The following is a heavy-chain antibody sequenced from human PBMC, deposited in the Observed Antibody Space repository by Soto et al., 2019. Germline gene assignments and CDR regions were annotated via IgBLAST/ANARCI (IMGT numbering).Heavy chain of an antibody. V-gene: IGHV3-30-3*01. Sequence: PGESLKISCAASVFMFSTYAMHWVRQAPGKGLEWVAVISYDGSDIYYGDSGKGRFTISRDNSRNTLYLEMNSLQTEDTAVFYCARDQGRTVTRGDWFDPWGQGTLVTVSS. D-gene: IGHD6-19*01. J-gene: IGHJ5*02. CDR2: ISYDGSDI. CDR1: VFMFSTYA. CDR3: ARDQGRTVTRGDWFDP.